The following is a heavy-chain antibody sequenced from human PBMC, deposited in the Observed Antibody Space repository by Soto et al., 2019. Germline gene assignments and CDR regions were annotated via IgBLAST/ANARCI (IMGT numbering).Heavy chain of an antibody. Sequence: PGESLKISFKGSGYSFTNYWICWVRQMPGKGLEWMGIIYPGDSDIRFSPSFQGQVTISADKSINTAYLQWSSLMASDTAMYYCARTSHYDSSGYYDAFDVWGQGTMVTVSS. CDR2: IYPGDSDI. J-gene: IGHJ3*01. CDR1: GYSFTNYW. V-gene: IGHV5-51*01. CDR3: ARTSHYDSSGYYDAFDV. D-gene: IGHD3-22*01.